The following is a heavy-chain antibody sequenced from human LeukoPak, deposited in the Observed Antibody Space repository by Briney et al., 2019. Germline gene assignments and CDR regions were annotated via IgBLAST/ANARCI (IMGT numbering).Heavy chain of an antibody. Sequence: GGSLRLSCAASGFTFSNYGMHWVRQAPGKGLEWVAVIWYDGSNKYCADSVKGRFTISRDNSKNTLYLQMNSLRAEDTAVYYCAKAEAAAGPIDYWGQGTLVTVSS. CDR2: IWYDGSNK. CDR3: AKAEAAAGPIDY. J-gene: IGHJ4*02. V-gene: IGHV3-33*06. D-gene: IGHD6-13*01. CDR1: GFTFSNYG.